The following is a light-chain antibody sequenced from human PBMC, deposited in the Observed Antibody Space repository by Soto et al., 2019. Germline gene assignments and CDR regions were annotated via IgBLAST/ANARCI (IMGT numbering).Light chain of an antibody. V-gene: IGKV1-12*01. CDR1: QDISNW. Sequence: DIQMTQSRSSVSSSLGDRLAISCLASQDISNWLAWYQQKPGEAPKFLIYAASNLQSRVPSKFSVSGSGTDFTLTISSLQPEDFAVYYCQQARRFPITFGQGTRLEIK. CDR2: AAS. CDR3: QQARRFPIT. J-gene: IGKJ5*01.